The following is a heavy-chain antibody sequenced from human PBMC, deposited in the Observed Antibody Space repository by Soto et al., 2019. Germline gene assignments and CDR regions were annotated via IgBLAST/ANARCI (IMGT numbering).Heavy chain of an antibody. CDR1: GGSISSYY. J-gene: IGHJ6*02. V-gene: IGHV4-4*07. D-gene: IGHD1-26*01. Sequence: PSETLSLTCTVSGGSISSYYWSWIRQPAGKGLEWIGRIYTSGSTNYNPSLKSRVTMSVDTSKNQFSLKLSSVTAADTAVYYCARQVGWDHEDYYYSYGMDVWGQGTTVTVSS. CDR3: ARQVGWDHEDYYYSYGMDV. CDR2: IYTSGST.